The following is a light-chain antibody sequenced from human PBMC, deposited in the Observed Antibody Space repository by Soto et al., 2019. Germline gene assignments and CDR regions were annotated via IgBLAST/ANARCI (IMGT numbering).Light chain of an antibody. J-gene: IGLJ1*01. CDR1: TSDVW. V-gene: IGLV2-23*01. CDR2: EGS. Sequence: QAVVTQPASVSGSPGQSITISCTGTTSDVWVSWYQQHPGKAPKLIIYEGSKRPSGISNRFSGSRSGNTASLTISGLQAEDEADFYCCSYASSGTYVFGTGTKLTVL. CDR3: CSYASSGTYV.